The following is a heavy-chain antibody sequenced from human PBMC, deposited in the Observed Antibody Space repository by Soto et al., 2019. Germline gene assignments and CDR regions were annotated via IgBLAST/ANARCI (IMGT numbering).Heavy chain of an antibody. Sequence: EVQLVESGGGLVQPGGSLRLSCAASEFTVSSNYMSWVRQAPGKGLEWVSVIYSGGSTYYADSVKVRFTISRDNSKNTMYLQMNSLRAEDTAVYYCARHHSSGWRGGLDVWGQGTTVTVSS. CDR1: EFTVSSNY. V-gene: IGHV3-66*04. CDR2: IYSGGST. CDR3: ARHHSSGWRGGLDV. D-gene: IGHD6-19*01. J-gene: IGHJ6*02.